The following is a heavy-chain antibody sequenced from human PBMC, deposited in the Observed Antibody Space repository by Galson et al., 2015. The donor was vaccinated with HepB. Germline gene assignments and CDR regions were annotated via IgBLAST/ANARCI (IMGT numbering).Heavy chain of an antibody. CDR2: IKRDGSEK. J-gene: IGHJ4*02. V-gene: IGHV3-7*03. CDR1: GFTFSSYW. CDR3: AKGTYGDYRGFDY. Sequence: SLRLSCAASGFTFSSYWMSXXXQAPGKGLEWVANIKRDGSEKYYVDSVKRRFTISGDNAKNSLYLQMNSLRAEDTAVYYCAKGTYGDYRGFDYWGQGTLVXVSS. D-gene: IGHD4-17*01.